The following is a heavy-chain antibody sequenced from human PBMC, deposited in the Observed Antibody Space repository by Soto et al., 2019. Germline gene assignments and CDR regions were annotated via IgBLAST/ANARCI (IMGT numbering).Heavy chain of an antibody. CDR2: IYYIGST. CDR3: AGRNSLASVSLNFRELSNYKWIDP. CDR1: GDSITNSNYY. D-gene: IGHD3-16*02. Sequence: QLQLQESGPGLVKPSETLSLTCTVSGDSITNSNYYWGWFRQPPGKGLEWIASIYYIGSTYYNPSIKSRVTIALDTSNNQFSLNLNSVTASDTAVYYCAGRNSLASVSLNFRELSNYKWIDPWGPGTLVTVSS. J-gene: IGHJ5*02. V-gene: IGHV4-39*01.